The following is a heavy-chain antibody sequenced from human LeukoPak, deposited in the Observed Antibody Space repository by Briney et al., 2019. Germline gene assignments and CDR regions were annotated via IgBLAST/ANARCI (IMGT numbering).Heavy chain of an antibody. CDR3: ARESVLRYFDQ. CDR2: ISSSSSYI. Sequence: PGGSLRLSCAASGFTFSSYSMTWVRQAPGKGLEWVSSISSSSSYIYYADPVKGRFTISRDNAKNSLYLQMNSLRAEDTAVYYCARESVLRYFDQWGQGTLVTVSS. J-gene: IGHJ4*02. V-gene: IGHV3-21*01. CDR1: GFTFSSYS. D-gene: IGHD3-9*01.